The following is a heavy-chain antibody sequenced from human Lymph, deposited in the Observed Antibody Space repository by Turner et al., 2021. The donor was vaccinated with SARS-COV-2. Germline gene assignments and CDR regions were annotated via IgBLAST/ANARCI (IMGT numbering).Heavy chain of an antibody. D-gene: IGHD6-19*01. V-gene: IGHV3-23*01. Sequence: EVQLLESGGGLVQPGWSLRLSCAASGFTFSSYAMSWVRQAPGKGLEWVSGISGSGGTTHYAESVKGRFTISRDNSKNTLYLQMNSLRAEDTAVYYCAKDRFTLSSGWEDYWGQGTLVTVSS. CDR1: GFTFSSYA. CDR2: ISGSGGTT. CDR3: AKDRFTLSSGWEDY. J-gene: IGHJ4*02.